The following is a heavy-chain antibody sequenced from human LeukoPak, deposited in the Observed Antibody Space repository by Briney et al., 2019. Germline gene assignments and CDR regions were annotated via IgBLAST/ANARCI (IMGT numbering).Heavy chain of an antibody. CDR1: GFTFSSYA. D-gene: IGHD3-22*01. V-gene: IGHV3-48*01. CDR2: ISSSGSTI. CDR3: AKMGDSSGYYFGSIY. Sequence: GGSLRLSCAASGFTFSSYAMHWVRQAPGKGLEWVSYISSSGSTIYYADSVKGRFTISRDNSKNTLYLQMNSLRAEDTAVYYCAKMGDSSGYYFGSIYWGQGTLVTVSS. J-gene: IGHJ4*02.